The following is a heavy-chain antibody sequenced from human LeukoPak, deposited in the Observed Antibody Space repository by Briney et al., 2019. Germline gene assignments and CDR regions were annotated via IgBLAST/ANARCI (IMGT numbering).Heavy chain of an antibody. CDR2: IYYSGST. CDR3: ARGRDYYGSGSYPYYYYMDV. V-gene: IGHV4-59*01. D-gene: IGHD3-10*01. Sequence: SETLSLTCTVSGGSISSYYWSWIRQPPGKGLEWIGYIYYSGSTNYNPSLKSRFTISVDTSKNQFSLKLSSVTAADTAVYYCARGRDYYGSGSYPYYYYMDVWGKGTTVTVSS. CDR1: GGSISSYY. J-gene: IGHJ6*03.